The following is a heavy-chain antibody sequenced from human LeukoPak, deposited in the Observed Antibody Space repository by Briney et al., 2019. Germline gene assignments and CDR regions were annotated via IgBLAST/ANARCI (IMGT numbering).Heavy chain of an antibody. CDR3: ARFLPDDFWSGYPGAHAFDI. V-gene: IGHV3-48*03. J-gene: IGHJ3*02. CDR1: GFTFSSYE. Sequence: PGGSLRLSCAASGFTFSSYEMNWVRQAPGKGLEWGSYISSSGSTIYYADSVKGRFTISRDNAKNSLYLKMNSLRAEETAVYYCARFLPDDFWSGYPGAHAFDIWGQGTMVTVSS. CDR2: ISSSGSTI. D-gene: IGHD3-3*01.